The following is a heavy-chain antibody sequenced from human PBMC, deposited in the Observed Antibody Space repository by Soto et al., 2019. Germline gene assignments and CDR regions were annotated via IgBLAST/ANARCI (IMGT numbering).Heavy chain of an antibody. J-gene: IGHJ4*02. D-gene: IGHD3-22*01. CDR3: AKSRYADSSGDYYDF. CDR2: IGGRGTSS. Sequence: MSWVRQAPGKGLEWVSGIGGRGTSSYYADSVKGRFAISRDNSYNTLFLQLHSLRAEDTAVYYCAKSRYADSSGDYYDFWGQGTRVTVSS. V-gene: IGHV3-23*01.